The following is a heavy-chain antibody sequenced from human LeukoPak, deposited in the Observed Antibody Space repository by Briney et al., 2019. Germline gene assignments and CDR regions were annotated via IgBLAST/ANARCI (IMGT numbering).Heavy chain of an antibody. Sequence: GGSLRLSCAASGFTFRSYAMSWVRQATGKGLEWVSAISGSGGSTYYADSVKGRFTISRDNSKNTLYLQMNSLRAEDTAVYYCAKDPVNYGDVSWYFDYWGQGTLVTVSS. J-gene: IGHJ4*02. V-gene: IGHV3-23*01. D-gene: IGHD4-17*01. CDR1: GFTFRSYA. CDR3: AKDPVNYGDVSWYFDY. CDR2: ISGSGGST.